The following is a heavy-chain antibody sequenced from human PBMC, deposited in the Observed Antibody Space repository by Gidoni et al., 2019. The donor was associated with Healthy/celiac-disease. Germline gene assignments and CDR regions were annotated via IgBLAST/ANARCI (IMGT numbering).Heavy chain of an antibody. CDR3: ARDYSYGYIDLLSGMDV. CDR2: ISYDGSNK. V-gene: IGHV3-30-3*01. J-gene: IGHJ6*02. CDR1: GFTFSSYA. Sequence: QVQLVESGGGVVQPGRSLRLSCAASGFTFSSYAMHWVRQAPGKGLEWVAVISYDGSNKYYADSVKGRFTISRDNSKNTLYLQMNSLRAEDTAVYYCARDYSYGYIDLLSGMDVWGQGTTVTVSS. D-gene: IGHD5-18*01.